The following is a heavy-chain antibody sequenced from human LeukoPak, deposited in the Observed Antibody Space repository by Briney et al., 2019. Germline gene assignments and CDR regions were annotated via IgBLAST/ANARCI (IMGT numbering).Heavy chain of an antibody. Sequence: SETLSLTCTVSGGSISSYYWSWIRQPAGKGPEWIGRIYTSGSTNYNPSLKSRVTMSVDTSKNQFSLKLSSVTAADTAVYYCARDSRRLSYYYGMDVWGQGTTVTVSS. CDR2: IYTSGST. J-gene: IGHJ6*02. V-gene: IGHV4-4*07. CDR3: ARDSRRLSYYYGMDV. CDR1: GGSISSYY.